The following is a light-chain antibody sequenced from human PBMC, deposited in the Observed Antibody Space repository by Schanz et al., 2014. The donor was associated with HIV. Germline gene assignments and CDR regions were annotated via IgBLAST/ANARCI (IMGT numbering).Light chain of an antibody. V-gene: IGKV1-9*01. CDR3: LQHNSYPRT. CDR2: SAT. J-gene: IGKJ1*01. CDR1: QGISSF. Sequence: IQLTQSPSSLSASVGDRVTITCRASQGISSFLAWYPKKPGKAPRLLIYSATTLQSGVPSRFSGSGSGTDFTLTISSLQPEDFATYYCLQHNSYPRTFGQGTKVEIK.